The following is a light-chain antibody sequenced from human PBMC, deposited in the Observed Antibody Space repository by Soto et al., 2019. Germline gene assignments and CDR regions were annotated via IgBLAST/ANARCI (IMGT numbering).Light chain of an antibody. CDR2: GAS. J-gene: IGKJ4*01. CDR1: QSVSSSY. V-gene: IGKV3-20*01. Sequence: EIVLTQSPGTLSLSPGERSTLSCRASQSVSSSYLAWYQQKPGQAPRLLIYGASSRATGIPYRFSGSGSGTRFTLTISRLEPEDFAVYYCQQYGSSPLTFGGGTKVEI. CDR3: QQYGSSPLT.